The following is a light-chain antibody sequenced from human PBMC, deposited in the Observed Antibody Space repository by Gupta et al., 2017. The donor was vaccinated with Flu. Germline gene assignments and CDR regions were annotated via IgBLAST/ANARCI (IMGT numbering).Light chain of an antibody. CDR1: QRVRSRY. Sequence: TLSSSAGERATLTCRASQRVRSRYLAWYQQKPGQAPMLLIYGASSRATGIPDRFSGSGSGTDFTLTISRREPEDFAVYYCQQYGSSPSTFGQGTKVEIK. V-gene: IGKV3-20*01. CDR3: QQYGSSPST. J-gene: IGKJ1*01. CDR2: GAS.